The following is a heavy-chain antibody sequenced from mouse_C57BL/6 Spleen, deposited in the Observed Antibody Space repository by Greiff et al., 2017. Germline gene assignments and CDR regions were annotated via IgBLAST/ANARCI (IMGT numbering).Heavy chain of an antibody. CDR1: GFSLTSYG. V-gene: IGHV2-4*01. Sequence: QVQLKESGPGLVQPSQSLSITCTVSGFSLTSYGVHWVRQPPGKGLEWLGVIWSGGSTDYNAAFISRLSISKDNSKSQVFFKMNSLQADDTAIYYCAKSRNWDGNYFDYWGQGTTLTVSS. CDR2: IWSGGST. CDR3: AKSRNWDGNYFDY. D-gene: IGHD4-1*02. J-gene: IGHJ2*01.